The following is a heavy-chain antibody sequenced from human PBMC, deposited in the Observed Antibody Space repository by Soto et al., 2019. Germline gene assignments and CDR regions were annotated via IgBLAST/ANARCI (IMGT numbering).Heavy chain of an antibody. D-gene: IGHD4-17*01. J-gene: IGHJ3*02. CDR3: AKDLVLRWSKPYDAFDI. CDR2: ISSSSSYI. V-gene: IGHV3-21*04. CDR1: GFTFSSYS. Sequence: PGGSLRLSCAASGFTFSSYSMNWVRQAPGKGLEWVSSISSSSSYIYYADSVKGRFTISRDNAKNSLYLQMNSLRAEDTAVHYCAKDLVLRWSKPYDAFDIWGQGTMVTVSS.